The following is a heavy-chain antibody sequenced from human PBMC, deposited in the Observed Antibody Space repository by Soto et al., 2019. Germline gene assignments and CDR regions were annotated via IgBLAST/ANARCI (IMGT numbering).Heavy chain of an antibody. CDR1: GFTFSSYS. D-gene: IGHD2-2*01. CDR2: ISSNSSTI. J-gene: IGHJ4*02. Sequence: GGSLRLSXAASGFTFSSYSMSWVRQAPGKGLEWVSYISSNSSTINYADSVKGRFTISRDNAKNSLYLQMNSLRDEDTAVYYCAREEVRQLLNFPYFDYWGQGTLVTVSS. V-gene: IGHV3-48*02. CDR3: AREEVRQLLNFPYFDY.